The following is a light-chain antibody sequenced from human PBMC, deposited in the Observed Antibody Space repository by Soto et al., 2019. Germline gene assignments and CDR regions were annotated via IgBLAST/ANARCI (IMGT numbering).Light chain of an antibody. CDR3: QQYNNWPPLT. V-gene: IGKV3-15*01. J-gene: IGKJ4*01. CDR1: QNINSN. Sequence: EIVMTQSPVALSVSPGERATLSCRASQNINSNLACYQQKPGQAPRLLIYGGSPRATRIPARFSGSGSGTEFTLTISSLQSEDFAVYYCQQYNNWPPLTFGGGTKVEIK. CDR2: GGS.